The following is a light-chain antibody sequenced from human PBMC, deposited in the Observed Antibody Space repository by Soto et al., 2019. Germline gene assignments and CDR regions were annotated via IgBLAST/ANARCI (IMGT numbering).Light chain of an antibody. Sequence: QSALTQPASVSGSPGQSITISCTGTSSDVGGYNYVSWYQQHPGKAPKLMIYDVSNRPSGVSNRFSGSKSGNTASQTISGLQAEDAADYYCSSYTSSSHVVFGGGTKLTVL. CDR1: SSDVGGYNY. CDR3: SSYTSSSHVV. CDR2: DVS. J-gene: IGLJ2*01. V-gene: IGLV2-14*01.